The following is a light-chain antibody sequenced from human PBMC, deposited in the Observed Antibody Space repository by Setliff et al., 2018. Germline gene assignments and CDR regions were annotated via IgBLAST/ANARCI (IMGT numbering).Light chain of an antibody. CDR2: QNS. V-gene: IGLV1-44*01. Sequence: QSVLTQPPSASGTPGQRVTISCSGSSSNIGSKTVNWYQQLPGTAPKLLMFQNSQRPSGVPDRFSGSKSGTSASLAISGLQPEDEADYYCSTWDDSLNSVVFGGGTKVTVL. CDR1: SSNIGSKT. J-gene: IGLJ2*01. CDR3: STWDDSLNSVV.